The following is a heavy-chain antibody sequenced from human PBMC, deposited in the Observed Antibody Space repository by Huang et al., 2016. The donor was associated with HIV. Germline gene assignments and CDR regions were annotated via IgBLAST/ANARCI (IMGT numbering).Heavy chain of an antibody. V-gene: IGHV3-73*01. Sequence: EVKLVDSGGGLVQPGGSLKLSCAASGFNFSASAIHWIRQAPGKGLEGAGRIRTKTNSFATAYAASVKGRFTISRDDSKNTAFLQMTGLKTEDTAIYYCTKGVESGLWGQGTLVTVSS. CDR3: TKGVESGL. CDR1: GFNFSASA. CDR2: IRTKTNSFAT. J-gene: IGHJ4*02. D-gene: IGHD3-10*01.